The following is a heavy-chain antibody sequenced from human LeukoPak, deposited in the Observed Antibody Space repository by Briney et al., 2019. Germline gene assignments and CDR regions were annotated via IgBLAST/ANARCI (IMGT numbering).Heavy chain of an antibody. CDR1: GFSFSGHW. CDR2: ISPTGSTT. D-gene: IGHD3-9*01. Sequence: GGSLRLSCTASGFSFSGHWMHWARQLPGKGLVWVSRISPTGSTTSYADSVKGRFTVSRDNAKNTLYLQVNNLRAEDTAVYYCAKDMRFDWTPYYFDYWGRGTLVTVSS. CDR3: AKDMRFDWTPYYFDY. V-gene: IGHV3-74*01. J-gene: IGHJ4*02.